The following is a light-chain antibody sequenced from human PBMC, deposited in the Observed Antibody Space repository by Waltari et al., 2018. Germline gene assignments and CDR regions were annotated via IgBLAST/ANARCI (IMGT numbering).Light chain of an antibody. J-gene: IGLJ3*02. CDR1: TEAVTTSHS. Sequence: QAVGNKEPSLTVSPGGTATLTCGPSTEAVTTSHSAFWFQQQPGQAPSTLLYDTTNEHSRTPARFSGSLLEGKAALTLSGEQPDDEAAYVCLLYCDGPAVFGGGTKLTVL. V-gene: IGLV7-46*01. CDR2: DTT. CDR3: LLYCDGPAV.